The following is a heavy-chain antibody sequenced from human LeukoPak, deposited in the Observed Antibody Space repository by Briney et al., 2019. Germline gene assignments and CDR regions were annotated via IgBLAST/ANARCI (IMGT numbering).Heavy chain of an antibody. Sequence: QPGRSLRLSCAASGFTFDNYAMHWVRQAPGKGVEWVSGISWNSGSIGYADSVKGRFTISRDNAKNSLYLQMNSLRAEDTALYYCAKDRTYYYDSSSSAVAFDIWGQGTMVTVSS. D-gene: IGHD3-22*01. CDR3: AKDRTYYYDSSSSAVAFDI. V-gene: IGHV3-9*01. CDR2: ISWNSGSI. CDR1: GFTFDNYA. J-gene: IGHJ3*02.